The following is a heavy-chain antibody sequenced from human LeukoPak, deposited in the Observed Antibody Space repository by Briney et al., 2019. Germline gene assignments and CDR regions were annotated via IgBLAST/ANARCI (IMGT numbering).Heavy chain of an antibody. D-gene: IGHD6-13*01. CDR1: GFTFSSHW. CDR2: ISYDGSNK. CDR3: AKDYSSSWFPLKSDYFDY. V-gene: IGHV3-30*18. Sequence: GGSLRLSCAASGFTFSSHWMHWVRQAPGKGLEWVAVISYDGSNKYYADSVKGRFTISRDNSKNTLYLRMNSLRAEDTAVYYCAKDYSSSWFPLKSDYFDYWGQGTLVTVSS. J-gene: IGHJ4*02.